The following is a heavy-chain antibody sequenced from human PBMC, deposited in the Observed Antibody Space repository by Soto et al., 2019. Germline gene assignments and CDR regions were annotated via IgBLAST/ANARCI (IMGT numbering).Heavy chain of an antibody. D-gene: IGHD6-19*01. J-gene: IGHJ4*02. CDR1: GFTFSSYG. V-gene: IGHV3-30*18. CDR3: AKGGRQWLVTSDFNY. Sequence: PGGSLRLSCAASGFTFSSYGIHWVRQAPGKGLEWVAVVSHDGRNTHYADSVKGRFTISRDSSKNTVSLEMTSLRAEDTAVYYCAKGGRQWLVTSDFNYWGQGALVTVSS. CDR2: VSHDGRNT.